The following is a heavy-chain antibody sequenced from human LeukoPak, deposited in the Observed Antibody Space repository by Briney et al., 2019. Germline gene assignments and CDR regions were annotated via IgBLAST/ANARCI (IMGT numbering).Heavy chain of an antibody. D-gene: IGHD3-3*01. J-gene: IGHJ5*02. V-gene: IGHV6-1*01. CDR2: TYYRSKWYN. Sequence: SQTLSLTCAISGDSVSSNSAAWNWIRQSPSRGLEWLGRTYYRSKWYNDYAVSVKSRITINPDTSKNQFSLKLSSVTAADTAVYYCARDYDFWRATPNWFDPWGQGTLVTVSS. CDR3: ARDYDFWRATPNWFDP. CDR1: GDSVSSNSAA.